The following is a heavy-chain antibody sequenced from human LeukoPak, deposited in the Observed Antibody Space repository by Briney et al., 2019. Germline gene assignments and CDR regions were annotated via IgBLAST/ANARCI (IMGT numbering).Heavy chain of an antibody. CDR2: MNRDGSEK. CDR1: GFTFSSYW. J-gene: IGHJ6*02. Sequence: GGSLRLSCAASGFTFSSYWMSWVRQAPGKGLEWVANMNRDGSEKSYVDSIKGRFTISRDNAANSLYLQMNSLRVEDTAVYYCARDGGIIRFGGQDVWGQGTTVIVS. CDR3: ARDGGIIRFGGQDV. D-gene: IGHD3-16*01. V-gene: IGHV3-7*01.